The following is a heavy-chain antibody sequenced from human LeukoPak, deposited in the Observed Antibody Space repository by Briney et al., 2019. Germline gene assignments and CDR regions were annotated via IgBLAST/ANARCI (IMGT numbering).Heavy chain of an antibody. V-gene: IGHV3-30*18. CDR1: GFTFSSYG. D-gene: IGHD3-22*01. Sequence: GGSLRLSCAASGFTFSSYGMHRVRQAPGKGLEWVAVISYDGSNKYYADSVKGRFTISGDNSKNTLYLQMNSLRAEDTAVYYCAKVPYDSSDCFDYWGQGTLVTVSS. CDR2: ISYDGSNK. J-gene: IGHJ4*02. CDR3: AKVPYDSSDCFDY.